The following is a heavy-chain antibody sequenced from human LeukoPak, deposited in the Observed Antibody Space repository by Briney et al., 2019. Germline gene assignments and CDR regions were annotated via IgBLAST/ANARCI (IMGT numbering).Heavy chain of an antibody. CDR2: INPSGGST. CDR3: ARGTVTTYLFYYYYYGMDV. D-gene: IGHD4-17*01. J-gene: IGHJ6*02. Sequence: APVKVSCKASGYTFTSYYMHWVRQAPGQGLEWMGIINPSGGSTSYAQKFQGRVTMTRDTSTSTVYMELSSLRSEDTAVYYCARGTVTTYLFYYYYYGMDVWGQGTTVTVSS. CDR1: GYTFTSYY. V-gene: IGHV1-46*01.